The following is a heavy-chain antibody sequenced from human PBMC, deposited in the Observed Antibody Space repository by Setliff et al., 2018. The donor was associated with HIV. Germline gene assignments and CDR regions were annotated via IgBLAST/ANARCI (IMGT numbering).Heavy chain of an antibody. J-gene: IGHJ6*03. CDR2: INYSGTT. CDR1: GGSINSYH. V-gene: IGHV4-59*08. Sequence: SETLSLTCSVSGGSINSYHWSWIRQSPGKGLEWIGEINYSGTTNHNPFLKSRVTISVDTSKNQFSLKLNSVTAADTAVYYCARRRSPPSGFYSKYYMDVWGKGTTVTVS. D-gene: IGHD3-22*01. CDR3: ARRRSPPSGFYSKYYMDV.